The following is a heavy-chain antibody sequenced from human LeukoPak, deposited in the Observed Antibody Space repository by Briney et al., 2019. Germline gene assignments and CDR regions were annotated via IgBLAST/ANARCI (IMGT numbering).Heavy chain of an antibody. CDR3: ARDLVHCSSTSCYELP. Sequence: ASVKVSCKASGYTFTGYYMHWVRQAPGQGLEWMEWINPNSGGTNYAQKFQGRVTMTRDTSISTAYMELSRLRSDDTAVYYCARDLVHCSSTSCYELPWGQGTLVTVSS. CDR2: INPNSGGT. V-gene: IGHV1-2*02. D-gene: IGHD2-2*01. J-gene: IGHJ4*02. CDR1: GYTFTGYY.